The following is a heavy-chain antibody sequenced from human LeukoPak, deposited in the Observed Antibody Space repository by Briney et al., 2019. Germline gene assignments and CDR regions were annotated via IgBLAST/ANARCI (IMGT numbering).Heavy chain of an antibody. CDR3: ARDTTDYYDSSGYYLAYYYYYGMDV. CDR1: GYTFTSYY. D-gene: IGHD3-22*01. V-gene: IGHV1-46*01. Sequence: ASVKVSCKASGYTFTSYYMHWVRQAPGQGLEWMGIINPSGGSTSYAQKFQGRVTMTRDTSTSTVYMELSSLRSEDTAVYYCARDTTDYYDSSGYYLAYYYYYGMDVWGQETTVTVSS. J-gene: IGHJ6*02. CDR2: INPSGGST.